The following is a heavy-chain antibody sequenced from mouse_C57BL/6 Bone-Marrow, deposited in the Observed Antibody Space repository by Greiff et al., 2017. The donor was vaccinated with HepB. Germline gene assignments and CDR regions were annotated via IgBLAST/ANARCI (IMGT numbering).Heavy chain of an antibody. D-gene: IGHD1-1*01. CDR2: IDPENGDT. CDR3: TTWDVSSYPYYFDY. CDR1: GFNIKDDY. Sequence: EVQLQQSGAELVRPGASVKLSCTASGFNIKDDYMHWVKQRPEQGLEWIGWIDPENGDTEYASKFQGKATITADTSSNTAYLQLSSLTSEDTAVYYWTTWDVSSYPYYFDYWGQGTTLTVSS. J-gene: IGHJ2*01. V-gene: IGHV14-4*01.